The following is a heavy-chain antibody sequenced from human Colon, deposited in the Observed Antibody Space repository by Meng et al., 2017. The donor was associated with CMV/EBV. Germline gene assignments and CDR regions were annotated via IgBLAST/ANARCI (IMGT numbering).Heavy chain of an antibody. CDR1: GYIFTHYG. Sequence: SGYIFTHYGINWVRQAPGQGLEWMGWISPHSADTHYAQKFQGRVTVTIDTSTSTVYMDLRNLRSDDTAFYYCARDGAGIVGTTFAYWGQGTLVTVSS. V-gene: IGHV1-18*01. D-gene: IGHD1-26*01. CDR2: ISPHSADT. CDR3: ARDGAGIVGTTFAY. J-gene: IGHJ4*02.